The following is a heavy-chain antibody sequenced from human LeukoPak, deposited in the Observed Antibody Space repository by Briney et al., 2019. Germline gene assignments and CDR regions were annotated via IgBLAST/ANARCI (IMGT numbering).Heavy chain of an antibody. CDR2: ISYDGSNK. CDR1: GFTFSSYA. CDR3: AKDKGWAEYYFDY. Sequence: PGGSLRLSCAASGFTFSSYAMHWVRQAPGKGLEWVAVISYDGSNKYYADSVKGRFTISRDNSKNTLYLQMNSLRAEDTALYYCAKDKGWAEYYFDYWGQGTLVTVSS. V-gene: IGHV3-30*04. J-gene: IGHJ4*02. D-gene: IGHD6-19*01.